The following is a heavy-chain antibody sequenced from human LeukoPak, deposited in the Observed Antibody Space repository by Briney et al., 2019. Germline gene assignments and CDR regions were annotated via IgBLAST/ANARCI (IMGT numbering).Heavy chain of an antibody. J-gene: IGHJ4*02. CDR3: ARGWLRLAVPDY. D-gene: IGHD5-12*01. CDR1: GFTFSSYA. V-gene: IGHV3-23*01. CDR2: ISGSGGGGST. Sequence: PGGSLRLSCAASGFTFSSYAMTWVRQAPGKGLEWVSTISGSGGGGSTYYADSVKGRFTISRDNSKNTLYLQMNSLRAEDTAVYYCARGWLRLAVPDYWGQGTLVTVSS.